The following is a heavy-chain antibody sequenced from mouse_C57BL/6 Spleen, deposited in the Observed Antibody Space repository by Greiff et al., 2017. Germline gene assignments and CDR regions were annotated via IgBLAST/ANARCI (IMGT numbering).Heavy chain of an antibody. J-gene: IGHJ3*01. CDR3: ARAEGDYYGSSYPWFAY. Sequence: QVQLQQSGPELVKPGASVKISCKASGYAFSSSWMNWVKQRPGKGLEGIGRIYPGDGDTNYNGKFKGKATLTADKSSSTAYMQLSSLTSEDSAVYFCARAEGDYYGSSYPWFAYWGQGTLVTVSA. V-gene: IGHV1-82*01. CDR1: GYAFSSSW. D-gene: IGHD1-1*01. CDR2: IYPGDGDT.